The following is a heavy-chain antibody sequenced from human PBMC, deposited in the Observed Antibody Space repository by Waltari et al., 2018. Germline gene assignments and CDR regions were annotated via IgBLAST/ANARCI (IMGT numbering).Heavy chain of an antibody. CDR3: AADAKYYDSSGYYY. Sequence: QMQLVQSGPEVKKPGTSVKVSCKASGFTFTSSAVQWVRQARGQRLEWIGWIVVGSGNTNYAQKFQERVTITRDMSTSTAYMELSSLRSEDTAVYYCAADAKYYDSSGYYYWGQGTLVTVSS. J-gene: IGHJ4*02. D-gene: IGHD3-22*01. V-gene: IGHV1-58*01. CDR1: GFTFTSSA. CDR2: IVVGSGNT.